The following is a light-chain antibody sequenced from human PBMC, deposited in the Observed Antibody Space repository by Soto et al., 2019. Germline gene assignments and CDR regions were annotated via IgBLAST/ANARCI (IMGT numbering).Light chain of an antibody. CDR1: SSDVGGYNY. V-gene: IGLV2-14*01. CDR2: EVS. J-gene: IGLJ1*01. Sequence: QSVLTQPASVSGYPGQSITISCTGRSSDVGGYNYVSWYQQHPGKAPKFMIYEVSRRPSGVSNRFSGSKSGNTASLTVSGLQAEDEADYYCSTYTTSDTYVFGTG. CDR3: STYTTSDTYV.